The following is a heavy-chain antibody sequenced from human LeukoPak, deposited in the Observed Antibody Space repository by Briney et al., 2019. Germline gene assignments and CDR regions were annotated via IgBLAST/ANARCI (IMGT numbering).Heavy chain of an antibody. J-gene: IGHJ4*02. D-gene: IGHD3-22*01. CDR3: ARAQSYYYDSSPVPFDY. Sequence: PGRSPRLSCAASGFTFSSYAMHWVRQAPGKGLEWVAVISYDGSNKYYADSVKGRFTISRDNSKNTLYLQTNSLRAEDTAVYYCARAQSYYYDSSPVPFDYWGQGTLVTVSS. V-gene: IGHV3-30*04. CDR2: ISYDGSNK. CDR1: GFTFSSYA.